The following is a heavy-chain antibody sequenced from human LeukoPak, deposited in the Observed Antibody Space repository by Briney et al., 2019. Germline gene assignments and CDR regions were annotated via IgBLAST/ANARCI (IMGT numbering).Heavy chain of an antibody. Sequence: ASVKVSCKASGYTFTGYYMHWVRQAPGQGLEWMGWINPNSGGTNYAQKFQGWVTMTRDTSISTAYMELSRLRSDDTAVYYCARVSSGYCSSTSCYDYDYWGQGTLVTVSS. CDR1: GYTFTGYY. CDR3: ARVSSGYCSSTSCYDYDY. D-gene: IGHD2-2*01. J-gene: IGHJ4*02. CDR2: INPNSGGT. V-gene: IGHV1-2*04.